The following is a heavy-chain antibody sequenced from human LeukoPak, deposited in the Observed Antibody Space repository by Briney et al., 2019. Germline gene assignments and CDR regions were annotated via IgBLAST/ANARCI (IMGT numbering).Heavy chain of an antibody. CDR1: GGSISSSSYY. D-gene: IGHD6-19*01. Sequence: SETLSLTCTVSGGSISSSSYYWGWIRQPPGKGLEWIGSIYYSGSTYYNPSLKSRVTISVDTSKNQFSLKLSSVTAADTAVYYCASRDGSGWGERSIFDYWGQGTLVTVSS. V-gene: IGHV4-39*01. CDR2: IYYSGST. J-gene: IGHJ4*02. CDR3: ASRDGSGWGERSIFDY.